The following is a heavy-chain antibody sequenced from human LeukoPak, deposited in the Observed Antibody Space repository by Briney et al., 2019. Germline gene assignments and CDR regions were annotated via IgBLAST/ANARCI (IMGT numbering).Heavy chain of an antibody. D-gene: IGHD5-24*01. Sequence: SETLSLTCIVSGGSISNSRLYWGWIRQAPGKGPEWIGSIYYSGTTYYNPSLKSRVTISVDSSKNQFSLNLRSVTAADTAFYYCARHEETVEMATVFDYWGQGILVTVSS. CDR2: IYYSGTT. CDR3: ARHEETVEMATVFDY. V-gene: IGHV4-39*01. J-gene: IGHJ4*02. CDR1: GGSISNSRLY.